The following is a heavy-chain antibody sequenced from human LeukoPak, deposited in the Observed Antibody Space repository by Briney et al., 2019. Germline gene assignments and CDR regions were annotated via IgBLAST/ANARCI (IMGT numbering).Heavy chain of an antibody. V-gene: IGHV4-34*01. Sequence: PSETLSLTCAVYGGSFSGYYWSWMRQPPGKGLKWIGEINHSGSTNYPPSLKSRVTISVDTSKNQFSLKLRSVTAAGTAVYYCARGELGISAFDIWGQGTMVTVSS. J-gene: IGHJ3*02. CDR2: INHSGST. CDR3: ARGELGISAFDI. D-gene: IGHD7-27*01. CDR1: GGSFSGYY.